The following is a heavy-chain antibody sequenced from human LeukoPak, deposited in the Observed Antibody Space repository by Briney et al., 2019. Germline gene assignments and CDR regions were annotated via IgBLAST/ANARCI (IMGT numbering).Heavy chain of an antibody. CDR3: AKLDCIPYSSGWAY. Sequence: PGGSLRLSCAASGFTFSSYAMSWVRQAPGKGLEWVSAISGSGGSTYYADSVKGRFTISRDNSKNTLYLQMNGLRAEDTAVYYCAKLDCIPYSSGWAYWGQGTLVTVSS. V-gene: IGHV3-23*01. CDR2: ISGSGGST. CDR1: GFTFSSYA. J-gene: IGHJ4*02. D-gene: IGHD6-19*01.